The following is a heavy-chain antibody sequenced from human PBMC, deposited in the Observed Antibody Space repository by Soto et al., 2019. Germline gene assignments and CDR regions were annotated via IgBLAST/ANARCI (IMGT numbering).Heavy chain of an antibody. CDR1: GYTFSSSD. V-gene: IGHV1-18*01. D-gene: IGHD1-26*01. CDR2: ISAYTGNT. CDR3: ALGGPINGSDGGGDY. Sequence: QVQLVQSGAEVKKPGASAKVSCKASGYTFSSSDISWVRQAPGQGLEWMGWISAYTGNTNYAQRLQGRLTMTTDTSPSDGYIVMRRLRSHLTGVYYCALGGPINGSDGGGDYWGQGTLVTVSS. J-gene: IGHJ4*02.